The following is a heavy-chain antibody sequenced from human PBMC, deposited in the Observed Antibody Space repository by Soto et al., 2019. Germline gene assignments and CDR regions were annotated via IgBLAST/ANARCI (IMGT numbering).Heavy chain of an antibody. CDR1: GFSVSSNH. Sequence: EVQLVESGGDLIQPGGSLRLSCAASGFSVSSNHMSWVRQAPGKGLQWVSVLYVGGTTYYADSVKGRFTISRDNSGNTLYLQMNSLRLEDTAVYFCARGLPRGDRDYWGQGTLVTVSS. V-gene: IGHV3-53*01. CDR3: ARGLPRGDRDY. CDR2: LYVGGTT. J-gene: IGHJ4*02. D-gene: IGHD4-17*01.